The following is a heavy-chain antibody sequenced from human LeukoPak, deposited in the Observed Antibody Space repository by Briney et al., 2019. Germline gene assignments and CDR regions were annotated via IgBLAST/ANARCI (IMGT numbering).Heavy chain of an antibody. CDR2: INPKRGGT. CDR1: RYTFTGYY. Sequence: GSVTDSCMASRYTFTGYYMHSVRPAPGQELEWMGRINPKRGGTNYAQKFQGRVTMTTETSISTAYMELSRMRSDDAVVYYCGRGQGYYYDSSGYDYWGQGTLVTVSS. J-gene: IGHJ4*02. V-gene: IGHV1-2*05. D-gene: IGHD3-22*01. CDR3: GRGQGYYYDSSGYDY.